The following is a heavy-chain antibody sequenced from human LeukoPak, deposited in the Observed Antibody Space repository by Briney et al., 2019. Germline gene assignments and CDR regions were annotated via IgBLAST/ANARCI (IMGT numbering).Heavy chain of an antibody. CDR2: ISISGGNT. CDR1: GGSISSSSYY. CDR3: AKESGYDFG. J-gene: IGHJ4*02. V-gene: IGHV3-23*01. Sequence: PSETLSLTCTVSGGSISSSSYYWGWIRQPPGKGLEWVSSISISGGNTYYADSLKGRFIISRDNSKNTLFLQMNSLRAEDTAVYYCAKESGYDFGGGQGTPVTVSS. D-gene: IGHD5-12*01.